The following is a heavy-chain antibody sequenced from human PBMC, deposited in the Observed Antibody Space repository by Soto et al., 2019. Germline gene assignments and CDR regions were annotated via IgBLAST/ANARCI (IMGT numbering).Heavy chain of an antibody. CDR1: GFTFSSHA. CDR3: TQDPCTRSSCYFDF. Sequence: EVQLLESGGGLVQPGGSLRLSCEASGFTFSSHAMSWVRQAPGKGLEWVSAISGSDAGTFDADSVRGRFTISRDNSKTTLSLHMTSLRVEDTAIYYCTQDPCTRSSCYFDFWGQGILVTVSS. D-gene: IGHD2-2*01. V-gene: IGHV3-23*01. CDR2: ISGSDAGT. J-gene: IGHJ4*02.